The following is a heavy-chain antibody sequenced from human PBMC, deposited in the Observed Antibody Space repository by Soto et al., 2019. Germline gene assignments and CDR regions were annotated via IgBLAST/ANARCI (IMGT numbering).Heavy chain of an antibody. CDR3: LRDGSGTYIHWFDP. CDR2: IKSDGSST. V-gene: IGHV3-74*01. Sequence: GGSLRLSCAASGFTFSSYWMHWVRQAPGKGLVWVSRIKSDGSSTSYADSVKGRFTISRDNAKNTLFLHMNSLRAEDTAVYYCLRDGSGTYIHWFDPWGQGT. D-gene: IGHD3-10*01. J-gene: IGHJ5*02. CDR1: GFTFSSYW.